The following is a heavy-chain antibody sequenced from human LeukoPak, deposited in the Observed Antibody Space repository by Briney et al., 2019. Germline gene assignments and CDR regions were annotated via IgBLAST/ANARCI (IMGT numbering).Heavy chain of an antibody. V-gene: IGHV4-39*01. CDR2: ISYSGST. CDR1: GGSISSRSYY. Sequence: SETLSLTCTVSGGSISSRSYYWGWIRQPPGKGLEWIGSISYSGSTYYNPSLKSRVTISIDTSKNQFSLRLSSVTAADTAVYYCARLWSTDCSGGSCPHQPNYWGQGTLVTVSS. D-gene: IGHD2-15*01. J-gene: IGHJ4*02. CDR3: ARLWSTDCSGGSCPHQPNY.